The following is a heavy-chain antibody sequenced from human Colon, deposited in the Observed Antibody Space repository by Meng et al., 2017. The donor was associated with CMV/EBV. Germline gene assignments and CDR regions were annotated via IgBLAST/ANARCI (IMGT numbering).Heavy chain of an antibody. J-gene: IGHJ5*02. Sequence: GSLRLSCTVSGGSITSSNYYWGWIRQPPGKGLEWIGNIYYRGNTYYNPSLKSRVTISVDTSQNQFSLELKSVTASDTAVCYCARQDFVIVRAAFNWFDPWGQGTLVTVSS. D-gene: IGHD2/OR15-2a*01. CDR2: IYYRGNT. CDR3: ARQDFVIVRAAFNWFDP. V-gene: IGHV4-39*01. CDR1: GGSITSSNYY.